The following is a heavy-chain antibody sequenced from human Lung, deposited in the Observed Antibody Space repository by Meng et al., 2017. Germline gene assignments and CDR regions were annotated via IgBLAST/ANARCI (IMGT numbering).Heavy chain of an antibody. CDR3: ARDEDISAAGKLFGDY. CDR2: INPKRGDT. D-gene: IGHD6-13*01. J-gene: IGHJ4*02. CDR1: EHTFPDYV. V-gene: IGHV1-2*06. Sequence: VPSVAVLKKPVASVTVACKASEHTFPDYVLHWVRRAPGQGLEWMGRINPKRGDTHYAQGFQGRVTMTGDTSISTAYMELSGLRSDDTAMYYCARDEDISAAGKLFGDYWGQGTLVTVSS.